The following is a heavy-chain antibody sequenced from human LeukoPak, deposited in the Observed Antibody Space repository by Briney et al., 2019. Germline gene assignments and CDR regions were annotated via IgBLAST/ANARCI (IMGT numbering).Heavy chain of an antibody. V-gene: IGHV1-69*05. Sequence: EASVKVSCKASGGTFSSYAFSWVRQAPGQGLEWMGGIIPIFGTANYAQKFQGRVTITTDESTSTAYMELSSLRSEDTAVYYCARSAGFWSGFSTGGNNWFDPWGQGTLVTVSS. CDR1: GGTFSSYA. J-gene: IGHJ5*02. CDR2: IIPIFGTA. CDR3: ARSAGFWSGFSTGGNNWFDP. D-gene: IGHD3-3*01.